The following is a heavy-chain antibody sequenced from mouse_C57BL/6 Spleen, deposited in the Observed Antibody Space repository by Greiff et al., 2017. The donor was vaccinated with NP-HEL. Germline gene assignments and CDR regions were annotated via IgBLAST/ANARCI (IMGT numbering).Heavy chain of an antibody. V-gene: IGHV1-82*01. D-gene: IGHD2-3*01. CDR2: IYPGDGDT. J-gene: IGHJ1*03. CDR3: ARWLLWYFDV. CDR1: GYAFSSSW. Sequence: VKLMESGPELVKPGASVKISCKASGYAFSSSWMNWVKQRPGKGLEWIGRIYPGDGDTNYNGKFKGKATLTADKSSSTAYMQLSSLTSEDSAVYFCARWLLWYFDVWGTGTTVTVSS.